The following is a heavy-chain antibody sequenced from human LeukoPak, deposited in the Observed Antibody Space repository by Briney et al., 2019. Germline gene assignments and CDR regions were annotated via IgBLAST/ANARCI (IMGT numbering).Heavy chain of an antibody. Sequence: SQTLSLTCAISGDSVSSNSAAWNWIRQSPSRGLEWLGRTYYRSKWYNDYAVSVKSRITINPDTSKNQFSLQLNSVTPEDTAVYYCARDLSLRHGSGSTNWFDPWGQGTLVTVSS. J-gene: IGHJ5*02. CDR1: GDSVSSNSAA. V-gene: IGHV6-1*01. CDR2: TYYRSKWYN. D-gene: IGHD3-10*01. CDR3: ARDLSLRHGSGSTNWFDP.